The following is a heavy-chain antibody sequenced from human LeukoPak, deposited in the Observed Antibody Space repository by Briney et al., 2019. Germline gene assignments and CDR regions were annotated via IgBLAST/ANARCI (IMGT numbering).Heavy chain of an antibody. D-gene: IGHD5-18*01. CDR1: GFTFSDYY. V-gene: IGHV3-11*01. CDR2: ISSSGSTI. Sequence: GRSRRLSCAASGFTFSDYYMSWIRQAPGKGLEWVSYISSSGSTIYYADSVKGRFTISRDNAKNSLYLQMNSLRAEDTAVYYCARALQVLKTWFDPWGQGTLVTVSS. J-gene: IGHJ5*02. CDR3: ARALQVLKTWFDP.